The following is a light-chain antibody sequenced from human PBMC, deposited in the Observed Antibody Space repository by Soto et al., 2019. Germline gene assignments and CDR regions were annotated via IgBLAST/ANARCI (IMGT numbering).Light chain of an antibody. J-gene: IGLJ2*01. CDR3: LLSYGGARRV. V-gene: IGLV7-46*01. CDR2: DTS. CDR1: TGPVTSGNY. Sequence: QAVVTQEPSLTVSPGGTVTLTCGSSTGPVTSGNYPYWFQQKPGQAPRTLIYDTSNKHSWTPARFSGSLLGGKPALTLSGAQPEDEAEYFCLLSYGGARRVFGGGTKLTVL.